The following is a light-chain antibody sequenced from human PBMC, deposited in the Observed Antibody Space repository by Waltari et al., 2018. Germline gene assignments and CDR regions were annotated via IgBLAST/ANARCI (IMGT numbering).Light chain of an antibody. CDR2: GAS. CDR3: QQYDISPKT. V-gene: IGKV3-20*01. J-gene: IGKJ1*01. Sequence: EIVLTQSPGTLSLSPGKRATLSCRASQSVSGYLAWYQQKPGQAPRLLIYGASSRATGIPDRFSGSGSGTDFILTISRLEPEDFAVYFCQQYDISPKTFGQGTKVEIK. CDR1: QSVSGY.